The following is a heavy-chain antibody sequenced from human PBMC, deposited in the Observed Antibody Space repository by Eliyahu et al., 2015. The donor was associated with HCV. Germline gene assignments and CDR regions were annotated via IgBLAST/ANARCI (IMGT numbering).Heavy chain of an antibody. CDR3: ARDLSSGGYNWFDP. CDR1: GFTFSDYA. V-gene: IGHV3-30*04. D-gene: IGHD6-6*01. Sequence: QVQLVESGGGVVQPGRSLRLSCAAXGFTFSDYALHWVRQAPGKGLEWVALISYDGNNKYYSDSVKGRFTISRDNSRNSLYLQMNSLRGEDTAVYYCARDLSSGGYNWFDPWGQGTLVTVSS. J-gene: IGHJ5*02. CDR2: ISYDGNNK.